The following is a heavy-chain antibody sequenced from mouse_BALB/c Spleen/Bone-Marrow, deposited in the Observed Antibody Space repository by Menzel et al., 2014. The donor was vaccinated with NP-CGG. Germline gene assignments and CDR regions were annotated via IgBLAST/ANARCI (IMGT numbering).Heavy chain of an antibody. CDR2: INPSNGGT. J-gene: IGHJ3*01. CDR3: TREGDSPFAY. Sequence: VQLQQSGAELVKPGASVKLSCEASGYTFTSYYMYWVKQRPGQGLEWIGEINPSNGGTNFNEKFKSKATLTVDKSSSTAYMQLGSLTSEDSAVYYCTREGDSPFAYWGQGTLVTVSA. D-gene: IGHD2-13*01. CDR1: GYTFTSYY. V-gene: IGHV1S81*02.